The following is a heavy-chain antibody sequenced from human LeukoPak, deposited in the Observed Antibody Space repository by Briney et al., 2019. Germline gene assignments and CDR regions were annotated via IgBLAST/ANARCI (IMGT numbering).Heavy chain of an antibody. CDR2: ISRTSSTI. CDR1: GFTFGTFA. CDR3: ARDGYNWADL. J-gene: IGHJ5*02. Sequence: GGSLRLSCAASGFTFGTFAMNWVRQAPGKEPEWVSYISRTSSTIYYADSVKGRFTVSRDNGEQSLYLQMNSLRVEDTALYYCARDGYNWADLWGQGTLVSVSS. V-gene: IGHV3-48*01. D-gene: IGHD5-24*01.